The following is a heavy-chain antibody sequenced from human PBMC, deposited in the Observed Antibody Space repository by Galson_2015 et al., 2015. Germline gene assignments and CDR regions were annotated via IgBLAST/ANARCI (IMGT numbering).Heavy chain of an antibody. J-gene: IGHJ3*02. D-gene: IGHD4-17*01. CDR1: GFSLSTSGVG. V-gene: IGHV2-5*02. CDR3: AHRPRRVGMGWTTVTTDAFEI. CDR2: IYWDDDK. Sequence: PALVKPTQPLTLTCTFSGFSLSTSGVGVGWIRQPPGKALEWLALIYWDDDKRYSPSLKSRLTITKDTSKNRVVLTMTNMDPVDTATYYWAHRPRRVGMGWTTVTTDAFEIWGQGTMVTVSS.